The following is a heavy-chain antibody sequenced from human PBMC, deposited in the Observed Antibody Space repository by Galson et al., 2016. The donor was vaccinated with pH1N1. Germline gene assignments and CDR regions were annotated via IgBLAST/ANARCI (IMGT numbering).Heavy chain of an antibody. CDR1: GFTFSSYG. CDR2: IWYDGSVT. V-gene: IGHV3-33*06. D-gene: IGHD4-17*01. J-gene: IGHJ6*02. Sequence: SLRLSCAASGFTFSSYGMHWVRQAPGKGLEWVARIWYDGSVTYHADSVTGRFTISRDNSKNTLYLQMNSLRAGDTAVYYCAKERHGDYALLYGMDVLGQGTTVIVSS. CDR3: AKERHGDYALLYGMDV.